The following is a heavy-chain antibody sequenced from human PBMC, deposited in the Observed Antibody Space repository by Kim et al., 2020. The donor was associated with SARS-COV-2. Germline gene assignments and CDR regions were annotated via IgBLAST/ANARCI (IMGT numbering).Heavy chain of an antibody. V-gene: IGHV4-34*01. CDR3: ARGSGGYSGYDRNVPRYFDY. D-gene: IGHD5-12*01. Sequence: SETLSLTCAVYGGSFSGYYWSWIRQPPGKGLEWIGEINHSGSTNYNPSLKSRVTISVDTSKNQFSLKLSSVTAADTAVYYCARGSGGYSGYDRNVPRYFDYWGQGTLVTVSS. CDR2: INHSGST. CDR1: GGSFSGYY. J-gene: IGHJ4*02.